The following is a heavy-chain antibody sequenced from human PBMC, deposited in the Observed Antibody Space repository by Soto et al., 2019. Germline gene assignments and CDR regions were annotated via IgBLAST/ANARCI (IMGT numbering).Heavy chain of an antibody. Sequence: PSETLSLTCTVSGGSISSGDYYWSWIRQPPGKGLEWIGYIYYSGSTYYNPSLKSRVTISVDTSKNQFSLKLSSVTAADTAVYYCALYDSSGYYPDYWGQGTLVTVSS. D-gene: IGHD3-22*01. J-gene: IGHJ4*02. CDR3: ALYDSSGYYPDY. CDR1: GGSISSGDYY. CDR2: IYYSGST. V-gene: IGHV4-30-4*01.